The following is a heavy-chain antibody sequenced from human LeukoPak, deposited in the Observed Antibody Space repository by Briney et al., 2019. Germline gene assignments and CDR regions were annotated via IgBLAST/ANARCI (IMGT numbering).Heavy chain of an antibody. CDR3: ARDHSNWNYAPDF. CDR2: ISASNGNT. V-gene: IGHV1-18*01. Sequence: ASVKVSCKASGYTFTRYGISWVRQAPGQGLQWLGWISASNGNTNYVQKFRDRVTMSIDTSTGTAYLDVRSLTSDDTAVYYCARDHSNWNYAPDFWGQGTLVIVSS. CDR1: GYTFTRYG. J-gene: IGHJ4*02. D-gene: IGHD1-7*01.